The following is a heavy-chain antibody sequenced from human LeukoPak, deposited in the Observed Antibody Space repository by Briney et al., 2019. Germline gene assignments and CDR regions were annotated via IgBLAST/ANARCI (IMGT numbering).Heavy chain of an antibody. D-gene: IGHD3-22*01. CDR2: ISSTSSYI. CDR3: AKGRVYYYDTSGPLLGDAFDF. J-gene: IGHJ3*01. CDR1: GFTFSDYY. Sequence: GGSLRLSCAASGFTFSDYYMSWIRQAPGKGLEWVSYISSTSSYINYADSVKGRFTISRDNAKNSLYLQMNSLRAEDSAVYYCAKGRVYYYDTSGPLLGDAFDFWGQGTMVTVSS. V-gene: IGHV3-11*06.